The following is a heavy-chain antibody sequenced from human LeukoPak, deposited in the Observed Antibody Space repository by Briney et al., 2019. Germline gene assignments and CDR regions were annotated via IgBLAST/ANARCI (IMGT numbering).Heavy chain of an antibody. CDR3: ARDWVYKIDY. CDR1: GFTFSSYV. V-gene: IGHV3-74*01. D-gene: IGHD5-24*01. J-gene: IGHJ4*02. Sequence: SGGSLRLSCETAGFTFSSYVMHWVRRTPGKGLVWVSRISHDGIISYADSVKGRFTIPRDNAKNTLILQMNSLRVEDTAVYYCARDWVYKIDYWGRGTLVTVSS. CDR2: ISHDGII.